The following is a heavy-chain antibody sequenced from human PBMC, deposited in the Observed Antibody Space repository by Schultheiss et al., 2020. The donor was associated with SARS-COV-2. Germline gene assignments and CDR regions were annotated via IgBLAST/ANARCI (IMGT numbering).Heavy chain of an antibody. Sequence: GESLKISCAASGFTFSSYGMHWVRQAPGKGLEWVAVIWYDGSNKYYADSVKGRFTISRDNSKNTLYLQMNSLRAEDTAVYYCARDTLGYCSSTSCYGGGPTVYYYGMDVWGQGTTVTVSS. CDR3: ARDTLGYCSSTSCYGGGPTVYYYGMDV. CDR1: GFTFSSYG. V-gene: IGHV3-33*01. CDR2: IWYDGSNK. J-gene: IGHJ6*02. D-gene: IGHD2-2*01.